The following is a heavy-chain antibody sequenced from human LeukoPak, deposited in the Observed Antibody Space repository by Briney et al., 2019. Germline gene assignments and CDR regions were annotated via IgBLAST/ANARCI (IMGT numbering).Heavy chain of an antibody. CDR1: GLTFEDYA. CDR2: INWNGGST. V-gene: IGHV3-20*04. D-gene: IGHD3-22*01. J-gene: IGHJ4*02. Sequence: GGSLRLSCVASGLTFEDYALSWVRQAPGKGLEWVSGINWNGGSTGYADSVKGRFTISRDNAKNSLYLQMNSLRAEDTALYYCASHASYYYDSSGYRHFDFWGQETLVTVSS. CDR3: ASHASYYYDSSGYRHFDF.